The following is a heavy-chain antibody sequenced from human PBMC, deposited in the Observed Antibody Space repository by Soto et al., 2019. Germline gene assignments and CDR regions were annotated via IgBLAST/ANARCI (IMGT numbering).Heavy chain of an antibody. Sequence: QVQLVQSGAEEKKPGASVKVSCKASGYTFTSYAMHLVRQAPGQRLEWMGWINAGNGNTKYSQKFQGRVTITRDTSASTAYMELSSLRSEDTAVYYCARDYDSSGYPRYYFDYWGQGTLVTVSS. V-gene: IGHV1-3*05. D-gene: IGHD3-22*01. J-gene: IGHJ4*02. CDR3: ARDYDSSGYPRYYFDY. CDR1: GYTFTSYA. CDR2: INAGNGNT.